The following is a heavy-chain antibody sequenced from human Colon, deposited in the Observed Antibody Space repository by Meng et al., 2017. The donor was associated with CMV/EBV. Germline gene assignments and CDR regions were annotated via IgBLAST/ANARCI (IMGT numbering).Heavy chain of an antibody. J-gene: IGHJ4*02. V-gene: IGHV3-74*01. CDR2: INSDGSSK. D-gene: IGHD3-3*01. Sequence: GESLKISCAASGFTFSSYWMYWVRQAPGKGLVWVSRINSDGSSKSYADSVKGRFTISRDNGKNLLYLQLNDLRAEDTGVYYCARDTISGVVAFDYWGQGTLVTVSS. CDR3: ARDTISGVVAFDY. CDR1: GFTFSSYW.